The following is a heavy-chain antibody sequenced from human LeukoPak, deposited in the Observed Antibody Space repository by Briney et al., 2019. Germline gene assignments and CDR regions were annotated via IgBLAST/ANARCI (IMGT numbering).Heavy chain of an antibody. J-gene: IGHJ4*02. CDR3: ARENGVLGYFDY. Sequence: ASVKVSCKASGCTFTGYYMHWVRQAPGQGLEWMGWINPNSGGTNYAQKFQGRVTMTRDTSISTAYMELSRLRSDDTAVYYCARENGVLGYFDYWGQGTLVTVSS. V-gene: IGHV1-2*02. CDR1: GCTFTGYY. D-gene: IGHD1-1*01. CDR2: INPNSGGT.